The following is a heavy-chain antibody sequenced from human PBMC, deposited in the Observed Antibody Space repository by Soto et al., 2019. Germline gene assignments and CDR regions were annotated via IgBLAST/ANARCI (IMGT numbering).Heavy chain of an antibody. CDR2: IWYDGSNK. V-gene: IGHV3-33*08. J-gene: IGHJ4*02. D-gene: IGHD3-22*01. CDR1: GFTFSSYG. Sequence: PGGSLRLSCAASGFTFSSYGMHWVRQAPGKGLEWVAVIWYDGSNKYYADSVKGRFTISRDNSKNTLYLQMNSLRAEDTAVYYCAREDYYDSSGSNGSFDYWGQGTLVTVSS. CDR3: AREDYYDSSGSNGSFDY.